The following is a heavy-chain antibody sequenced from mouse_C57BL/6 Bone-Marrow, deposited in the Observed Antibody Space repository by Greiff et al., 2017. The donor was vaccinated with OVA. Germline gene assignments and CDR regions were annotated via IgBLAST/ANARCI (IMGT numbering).Heavy chain of an antibody. Sequence: QVQLQQSGPELVKPGASVKISCKASGYSFTSYYIHWVKQRPGQGLEWIGWIYPGSGNTKYNEKFKGKATLTADTSSSTAYMQPSSLPSEDSAVYYGAREGGGFYWYFDVWGTGTTVTVSS. CDR1: GYSFTSYY. CDR2: IYPGSGNT. CDR3: AREGGGFYWYFDV. V-gene: IGHV1-66*01. J-gene: IGHJ1*03.